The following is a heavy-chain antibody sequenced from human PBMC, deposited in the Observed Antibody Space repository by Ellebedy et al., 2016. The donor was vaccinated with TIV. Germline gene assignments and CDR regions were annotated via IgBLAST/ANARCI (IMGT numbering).Heavy chain of an antibody. J-gene: IGHJ5*02. CDR2: MNPKSGKT. V-gene: IGHV1-8*01. Sequence: AASVKVSCKASGYTFTSYDIHWARQATGQGLEWMGWMNPKSGKTGYAKKFQDRVTMTTNTSINAAYMNVSSLGFEDTAVYYCTRGGTTGFDPWGQGTLVIVSS. CDR3: TRGGTTGFDP. D-gene: IGHD1-14*01. CDR1: GYTFTSYD.